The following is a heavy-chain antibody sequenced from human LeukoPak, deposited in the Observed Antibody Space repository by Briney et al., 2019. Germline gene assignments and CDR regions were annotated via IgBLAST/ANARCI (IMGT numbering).Heavy chain of an antibody. CDR2: SYTSGST. D-gene: IGHD4-17*01. V-gene: IGHV4-4*07. CDR1: GGSISSYY. CDR3: ARAVLGDYEDPSWFDP. Sequence: SETLSLTCTVSGGSISSYYWSLIRQPAGKGLEWIGRSYTSGSTNYNPSLKSRVTMSVDTSKNQFSLKLSSVTAADTAVYYCARAVLGDYEDPSWFDPWGQGTLVTVSS. J-gene: IGHJ5*02.